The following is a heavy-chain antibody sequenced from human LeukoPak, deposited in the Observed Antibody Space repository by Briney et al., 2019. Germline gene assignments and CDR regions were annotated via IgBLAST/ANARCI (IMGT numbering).Heavy chain of an antibody. Sequence: PGGSLRLSCAASGFTFSSYAMSWVRQAPGKGLDWVSAISGSGGTTYYADSVKGRLTISRDNSKHTVYLEMNSLGAEDTAVYYCAKFRDSGSPRGGFDPWGQGTLVTVSS. CDR1: GFTFSSYA. D-gene: IGHD1-26*01. CDR2: ISGSGGTT. CDR3: AKFRDSGSPRGGFDP. V-gene: IGHV3-23*01. J-gene: IGHJ5*02.